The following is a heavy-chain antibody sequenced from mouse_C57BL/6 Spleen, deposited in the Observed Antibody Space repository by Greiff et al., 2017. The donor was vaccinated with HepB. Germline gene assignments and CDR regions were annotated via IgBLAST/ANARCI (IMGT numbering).Heavy chain of an antibody. Sequence: EVKLQESGGGLVKPGGSLKLSCAASGFTFSSYAMSWVRQTPEKRLEWVATISDGGSYTYYPDNVKGRFTISRDNAKNNLYLQMSHLKSEDTAMYYCARSRYGNYEEGFAYWGQGTLVTVSA. CDR3: ARSRYGNYEEGFAY. CDR2: ISDGGSYT. CDR1: GFTFSSYA. V-gene: IGHV5-4*03. J-gene: IGHJ3*01. D-gene: IGHD2-1*01.